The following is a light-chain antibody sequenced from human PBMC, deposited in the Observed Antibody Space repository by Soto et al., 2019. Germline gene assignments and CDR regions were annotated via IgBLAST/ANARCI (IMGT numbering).Light chain of an antibody. CDR3: AAWDGSLNGWV. V-gene: IGLV1-44*01. J-gene: IGLJ2*01. Sequence: QSALTQAPSASGTPGQRVTISCSGSSSNLGSNTVSWYQQVPGTAPKLLIYSNDQRPSGVPDRFSGSKSGTSASLAIGGLQSEDEADYYCAAWDGSLNGWVFGGGTKVTVL. CDR1: SSNLGSNT. CDR2: SND.